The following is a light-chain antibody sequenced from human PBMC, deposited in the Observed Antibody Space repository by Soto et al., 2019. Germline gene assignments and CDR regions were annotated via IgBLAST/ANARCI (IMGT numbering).Light chain of an antibody. CDR1: QSIDTY. CDR2: AAS. J-gene: IGKJ1*01. CDR3: QHYKMYSPWT. V-gene: IGKV1-39*01. Sequence: EIQMTQSPSSLSASVGDRVTIPCRASQSIDTYLNWYQQKPGKAPKLLIYAASSLQSGVPSRFSGSGSGTDFTLTISSLQPDDFATYYCQHYKMYSPWTFGQGTKVDIK.